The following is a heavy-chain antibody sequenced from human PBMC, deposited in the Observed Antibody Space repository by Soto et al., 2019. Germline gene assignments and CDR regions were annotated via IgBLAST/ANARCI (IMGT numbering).Heavy chain of an antibody. V-gene: IGHV3-7*03. D-gene: IGHD2-21*02. CDR1: GFTFSSYW. Sequence: EVQLVESGGRLVQPGGSLRLSCVVSGFTFSSYWMGWVRQTPGKGLQWVANIKEDGSEKYYVGSVKGRFTISRDNTKNSLSLHLNSLTAEDTAVYYCVRAPRKSVEYGGGDCFRHYDYWGQGTLVTVSS. J-gene: IGHJ4*02. CDR3: VRAPRKSVEYGGGDCFRHYDY. CDR2: IKEDGSEK.